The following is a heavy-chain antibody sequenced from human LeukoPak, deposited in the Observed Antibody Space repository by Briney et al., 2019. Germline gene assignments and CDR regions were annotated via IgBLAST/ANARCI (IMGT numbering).Heavy chain of an antibody. CDR1: GFTFSSYG. Sequence: GGSLRLSFAASGFTFSSYGMSWVRQAPGKGLEWVSAISGSGGSTYYADSVKGRFTISRDNSKNTLYLQMNSLRAEDTAVYYCAKDFDFWSGYYFDYWGQGTLVTVSS. CDR2: ISGSGGST. J-gene: IGHJ4*02. D-gene: IGHD3-3*01. V-gene: IGHV3-23*01. CDR3: AKDFDFWSGYYFDY.